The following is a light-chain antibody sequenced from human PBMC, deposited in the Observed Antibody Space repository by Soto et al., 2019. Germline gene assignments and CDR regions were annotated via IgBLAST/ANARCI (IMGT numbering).Light chain of an antibody. Sequence: EIVMTQSPATLSVSPGERATLSCRASQSVSILLAWYQQKPGQAPSLLIYGASNRATGVPDRFSGSGSGTDFTLTISRLEPEDFAVYYCQQYGSSPQTFGQGTKVDNK. J-gene: IGKJ1*01. CDR3: QQYGSSPQT. CDR1: QSVSIL. CDR2: GAS. V-gene: IGKV3-20*01.